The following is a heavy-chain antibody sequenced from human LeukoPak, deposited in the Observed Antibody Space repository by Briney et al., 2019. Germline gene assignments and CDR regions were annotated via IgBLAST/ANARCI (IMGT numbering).Heavy chain of an antibody. D-gene: IGHD6-13*01. V-gene: IGHV4-59*01. J-gene: IGHJ1*01. CDR2: IYYSGST. CDR3: ARSITSSWYGDFQH. Sequence: SETLSLTCTVTGGSMSGYFWSWIRQPPGKGLEWIGYIYYSGSTNYNPSLKSRVTISVDTSKNQFSLKLSSVTAADTAVYYCARSITSSWYGDFQHWGQGTLVTVSS. CDR1: GGSMSGYF.